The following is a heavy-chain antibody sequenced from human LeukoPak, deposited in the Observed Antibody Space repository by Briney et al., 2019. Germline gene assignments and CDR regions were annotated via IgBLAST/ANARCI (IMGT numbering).Heavy chain of an antibody. J-gene: IGHJ4*02. CDR3: VKADRQLRYFDWLSTPLDC. D-gene: IGHD3-9*01. CDR2: LTSNGANT. CDR1: GYTFSSYA. Sequence: GGSLRLSCSASGYTFSSYAMHWVRQAPGKGLEYVSALTSNGANTYYADSVKGRFTISRDNSKNTLYLQMSSLRAEDTAVYYCVKADRQLRYFDWLSTPLDCWGQGTLVTVSS. V-gene: IGHV3-64D*06.